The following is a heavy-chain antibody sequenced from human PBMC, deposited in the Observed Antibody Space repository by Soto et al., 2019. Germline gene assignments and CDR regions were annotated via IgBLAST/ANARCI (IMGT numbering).Heavy chain of an antibody. D-gene: IGHD3-10*01. J-gene: IGHJ4*02. CDR1: GFTFSSYG. CDR3: ARDLYSSGGY. Sequence: GGSLRLSCAASGFTFSSYGMHWVRQAPGKGLEWVAVISYDGSNKYYADSVKGRFTISRDNAKNSLYLQMNGLRAEDTAVYYCARDLYSSGGYWGQGTPVTVSS. V-gene: IGHV3-30*03. CDR2: ISYDGSNK.